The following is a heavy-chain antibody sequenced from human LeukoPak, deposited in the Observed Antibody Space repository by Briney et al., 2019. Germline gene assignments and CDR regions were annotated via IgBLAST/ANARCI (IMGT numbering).Heavy chain of an antibody. CDR1: GFTFSSCA. J-gene: IGHJ4*02. D-gene: IGHD4-23*01. CDR2: ISTSGAGT. Sequence: GGSLRLSCAASGFTFSSCAMSWVRQAPGKGLEWVSGISTSGAGTYCADSVKGRFTISRDNSKNTLYLQMNSLRAEDTAVYYCAKGGRWSSFDYWGQGTLVTVS. V-gene: IGHV3-23*01. CDR3: AKGGRWSSFDY.